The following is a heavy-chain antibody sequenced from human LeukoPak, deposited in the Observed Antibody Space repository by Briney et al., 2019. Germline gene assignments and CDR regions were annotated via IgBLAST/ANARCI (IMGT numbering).Heavy chain of an antibody. V-gene: IGHV4-38-2*01. CDR1: GYSISSGYY. Sequence: SETLSLTCAVSGYSISSGYYWGWIRQPPGKGLEWIGSIYHSGSTYYNPSLKSRVTISVDTPKNQFSLKLSSVTAADTAVYYCARQTPETLDYWGQGTLVTVSS. CDR3: ARQTPETLDY. CDR2: IYHSGST. J-gene: IGHJ4*02.